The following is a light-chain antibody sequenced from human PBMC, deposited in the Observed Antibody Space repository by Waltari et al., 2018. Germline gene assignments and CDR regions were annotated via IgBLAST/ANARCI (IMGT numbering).Light chain of an antibody. CDR2: EVT. CDR1: SSDVGTYNL. J-gene: IGLJ1*01. CDR3: CSFAGSSTYYV. Sequence: QSALTQPASVSGSPGQSITISCTGTSSDVGTYNLVSWYQQHPGKAPKLMIYEVTNQPPGVSNRFSGSKSGNTASLTISGLQAEDEAEYYCCSFAGSSTYYVFGTGTKVTVL. V-gene: IGLV2-23*02.